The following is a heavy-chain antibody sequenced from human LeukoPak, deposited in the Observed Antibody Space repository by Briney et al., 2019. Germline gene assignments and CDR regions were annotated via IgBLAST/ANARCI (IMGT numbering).Heavy chain of an antibody. Sequence: PSETLSLTCAVYGGSFSGYYWSWIRQPPGKGLEWIGEINHSRSTNYNPSLKSRVTISVDTSRNQFSLKLSSVTAADTAVYYCARVVVVPAGGTYNWFDPWGQGTLVTVSS. CDR3: ARVVVVPAGGTYNWFDP. CDR1: GGSFSGYY. V-gene: IGHV4-34*01. CDR2: INHSRST. D-gene: IGHD2-2*01. J-gene: IGHJ5*02.